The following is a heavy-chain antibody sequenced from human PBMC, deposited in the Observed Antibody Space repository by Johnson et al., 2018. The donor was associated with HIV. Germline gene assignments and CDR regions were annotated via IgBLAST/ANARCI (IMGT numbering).Heavy chain of an antibody. CDR3: ARERYTTGLYSGSYGAFDM. Sequence: VQLVESGGGVVQPGRSLRLSCAASGFTFSSYAMTWVRQAPGKGLEWGSGINWNGGSPGYADSVKGRFTISSDNAKNSLYLQMNSLRAEDTAVYYCARERYTTGLYSGSYGAFDMWGQGTMVTVSS. CDR1: GFTFSSYA. J-gene: IGHJ3*02. D-gene: IGHD1-26*01. V-gene: IGHV3-20*04. CDR2: INWNGGSP.